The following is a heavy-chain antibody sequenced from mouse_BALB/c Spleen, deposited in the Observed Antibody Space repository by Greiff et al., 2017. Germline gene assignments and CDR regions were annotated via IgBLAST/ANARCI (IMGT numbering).Heavy chain of an antibody. J-gene: IGHJ4*01. CDR2: ISDGGSYT. V-gene: IGHV5-4*02. CDR1: GFTFSDYY. D-gene: IGHD2-1*01. Sequence: DVQLVESGGGLVKPGGSLKLSCAASGFTFSDYYMYWVRQTPEKRLEWVATISDGGSYTYYPDSVKGRFTISRDNAKNNLYLQMSSLKSEDTAMYYCARDPDYGNPYYAMDYWGQGTSVTVSS. CDR3: ARDPDYGNPYYAMDY.